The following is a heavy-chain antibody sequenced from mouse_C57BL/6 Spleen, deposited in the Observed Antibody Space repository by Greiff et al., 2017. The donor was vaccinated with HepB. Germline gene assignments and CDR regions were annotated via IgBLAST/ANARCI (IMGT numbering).Heavy chain of an antibody. Sequence: QVHVKQSGAELVKPGASVKISCKASGYAFSSYWMNWVKQRPGKGLEWIGQIYPGDGDTNYNGKCKGKATLTADKSSSTAYMQLSSLTSEDSAVYFCARVEIYYDYDGFAYWGQGTLVTVSA. V-gene: IGHV1-80*01. D-gene: IGHD2-4*01. J-gene: IGHJ3*01. CDR1: GYAFSSYW. CDR2: IYPGDGDT. CDR3: ARVEIYYDYDGFAY.